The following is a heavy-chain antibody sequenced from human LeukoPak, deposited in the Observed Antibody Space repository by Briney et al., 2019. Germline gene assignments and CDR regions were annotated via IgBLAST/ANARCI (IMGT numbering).Heavy chain of an antibody. CDR3: AYDSSGYYSFDY. CDR1: GFTFSRHW. D-gene: IGHD3-22*01. V-gene: IGHV3-23*01. CDR2: ISGSGGST. J-gene: IGHJ4*02. Sequence: GGSLRLSCAASGFTFSRHWMTWVRQAPGKGLEWVSAISGSGGSTYYADSVKGRFTISRDNSKNTLYLQMNSLRAEDTAVYYCAYDSSGYYSFDYWGQGTLVTVSS.